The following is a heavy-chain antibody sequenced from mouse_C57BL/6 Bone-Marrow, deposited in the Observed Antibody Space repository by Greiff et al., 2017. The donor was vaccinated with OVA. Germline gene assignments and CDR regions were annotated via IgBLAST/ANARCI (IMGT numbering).Heavy chain of an antibody. V-gene: IGHV1-74*01. CDR1: GYTFTSYW. CDR3: GIRKYYGSPYWYFDG. D-gene: IGHD1-1*01. J-gene: IGHJ1*03. CDR2: IHPSDSDT. Sequence: VQLQQSGTVLARPGASVKVSCKASGYTFTSYWMHWVKQRPGQGLEWIGRIHPSDSDTNYNQKFKGKATLTVDKSSSTAYMQLSSLTSEDSAVEYCGIRKYYGSPYWYFDGGGTGTTVTVSS.